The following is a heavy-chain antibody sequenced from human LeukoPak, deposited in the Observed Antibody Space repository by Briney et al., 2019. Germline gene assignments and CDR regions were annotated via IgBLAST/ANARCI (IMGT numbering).Heavy chain of an antibody. CDR2: ISGSGGST. Sequence: PGGSLRLSCAASGFTFSSYAMSWVRQAPGKGLEWVSAISGSGGSTYYTDSVKGRFTISRDNSKNTLYLQMNSLRAEDTAVYYCAKDGLWSVTTPSNHWGQGTLVTVSS. D-gene: IGHD4-17*01. J-gene: IGHJ5*02. V-gene: IGHV3-23*01. CDR3: AKDGLWSVTTPSNH. CDR1: GFTFSSYA.